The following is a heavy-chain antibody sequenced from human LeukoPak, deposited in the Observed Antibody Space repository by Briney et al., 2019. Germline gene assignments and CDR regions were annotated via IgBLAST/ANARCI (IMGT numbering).Heavy chain of an antibody. CDR1: GYTFTGYY. CDR3: AGAWYYYDSSGYGPYYFDY. V-gene: IGHV1-2*02. J-gene: IGHJ4*02. CDR2: INPNSGGT. D-gene: IGHD3-22*01. Sequence: GASVKVSCKASGYTFTGYYMHWVRQATGQGREWMGWINPNSGGTNYAQKFQGRVTMTRDTSISTAYMELSRLRSDDTAVYYCAGAWYYYDSSGYGPYYFDYWGQGTLVTVSS.